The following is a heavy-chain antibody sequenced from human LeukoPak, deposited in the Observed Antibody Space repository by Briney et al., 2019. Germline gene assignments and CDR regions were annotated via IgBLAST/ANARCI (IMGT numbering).Heavy chain of an antibody. CDR1: GYTFTSYG. CDR3: ARASDYYNGRPFDI. Sequence: ASVKVSCKASGYTFTSYGISWVRQAPGQGLEWMGWISAYNGNTNYAQRLQGRVTMTTDTSTSTAYMELRNLRSDDTAVYYCARASDYYNGRPFDIWGQGTMVTVSS. V-gene: IGHV1-18*01. D-gene: IGHD1-26*01. CDR2: ISAYNGNT. J-gene: IGHJ3*02.